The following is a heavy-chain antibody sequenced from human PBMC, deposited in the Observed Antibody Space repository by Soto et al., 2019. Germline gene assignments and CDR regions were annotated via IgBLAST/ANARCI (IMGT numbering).Heavy chain of an antibody. CDR2: ISSSSSYI. V-gene: IGHV3-21*01. D-gene: IGHD3-22*01. Sequence: EVQLVESGGGLVKPGGSLRLSCAASGFTFSSYSMNWVRQAPGKGLEWVSSISSSSSYIYYADSVKGRCTISRDNANNSLYLQTNALRAAATAVYYCASDIDYYDSSGYYRDYWGQGTLVTVSS. CDR1: GFTFSSYS. CDR3: ASDIDYYDSSGYYRDY. J-gene: IGHJ4*02.